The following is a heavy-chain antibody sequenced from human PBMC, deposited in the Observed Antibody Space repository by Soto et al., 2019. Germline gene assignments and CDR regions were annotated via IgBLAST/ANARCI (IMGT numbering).Heavy chain of an antibody. CDR2: IYWDDDK. CDR1: GFSLTTEAVG. CDR3: AHLYWVASGIRYYFDY. J-gene: IGHJ4*02. D-gene: IGHD2-21*02. Sequence: QITLKESGPTLVKPTQTLTLTCTFSGFSLTTEAVGVGWIRQPPGKALEWLALIYWDDDKRYSPSLKTRLTVTKDASINQVVLTSTNMDPADTATYYCAHLYWVASGIRYYFDYWGQGTLVTVSS. V-gene: IGHV2-5*02.